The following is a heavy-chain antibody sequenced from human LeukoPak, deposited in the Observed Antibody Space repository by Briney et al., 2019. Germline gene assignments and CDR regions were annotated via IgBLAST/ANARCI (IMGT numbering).Heavy chain of an antibody. Sequence: PSETLSLTCTVSGGSISSYSWSWIRQPPGKGLEWIGSIYYSGSTNYNPSLKSRVTISVDTSKNQFSLKLSSVTAADTAVYYCARMQMTTVTTVYYYYGMDVWGQGTTVTVSS. CDR3: ARMQMTTVTTVYYYYGMDV. CDR2: IYYSGST. D-gene: IGHD4-17*01. V-gene: IGHV4-59*01. J-gene: IGHJ6*02. CDR1: GGSISSYS.